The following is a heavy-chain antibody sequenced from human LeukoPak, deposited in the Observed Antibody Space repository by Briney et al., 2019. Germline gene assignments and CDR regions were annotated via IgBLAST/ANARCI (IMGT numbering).Heavy chain of an antibody. V-gene: IGHV3-23*01. CDR3: ATTTVTTSRDWFDP. CDR1: GFTFSSYA. Sequence: GGSLRLSCAAPGFTFSSYAMSWVRQAPGKGLEWVSAISGSGGSTYYADSVKGRFTISRDNSKNTLYLQMNSLRAGDTAVYYCATTTVTTSRDWFDPWGQGTLVTVSS. D-gene: IGHD4-17*01. J-gene: IGHJ5*02. CDR2: ISGSGGST.